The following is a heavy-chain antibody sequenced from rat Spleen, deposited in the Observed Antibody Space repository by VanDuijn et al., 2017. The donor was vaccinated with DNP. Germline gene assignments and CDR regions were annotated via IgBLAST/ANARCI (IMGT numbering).Heavy chain of an antibody. D-gene: IGHD1-11*01. CDR2: VNKGSSTI. CDR1: GFNFNDYW. Sequence: EVKLVESGGGLVQPGRSLKLSCAASGFNFNDYWMGWVRQAPGKGLEWIGQVNKGSSTINYTPSLKDKFTISRDNAQNTLYLQMNKLGSEERAIYYCAKGPNYGGWSDYFDYWGQGVMVTVSS. V-gene: IGHV4-2*01. J-gene: IGHJ2*01. CDR3: AKGPNYGGWSDYFDY.